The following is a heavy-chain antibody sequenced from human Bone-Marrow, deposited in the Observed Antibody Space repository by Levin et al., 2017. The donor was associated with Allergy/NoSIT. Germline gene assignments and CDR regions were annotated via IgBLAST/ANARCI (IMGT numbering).Heavy chain of an antibody. CDR1: DGSISNFY. Sequence: SQTLSLTCTVSDGSISNFYWHWIRQTPGKGLEWIGYVDHTGNTNYHSSLQSRVSISIDMSKNLFSLNMNSVTAADTAIYYCARDPAVARVVYAFDIWGQGTKVSVSS. J-gene: IGHJ3*02. V-gene: IGHV4-59*01. D-gene: IGHD2-15*01. CDR3: ARDPAVARVVYAFDI. CDR2: VDHTGNT.